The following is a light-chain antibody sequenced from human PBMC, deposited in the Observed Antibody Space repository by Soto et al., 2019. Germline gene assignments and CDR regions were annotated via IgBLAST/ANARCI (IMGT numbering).Light chain of an antibody. CDR3: QQRSSWPLT. Sequence: EIVSTQSPGTLSLSPGEGATLSCRASQSIGGNFLAWYQQRRGQAPRLLIHGASNRATGIPDRFSGSGSGTDFTLTITRLEPEDFGVYYCQQRSSWPLTFGGGTKVDIK. J-gene: IGKJ4*01. V-gene: IGKV3D-20*02. CDR1: QSIGGNF. CDR2: GAS.